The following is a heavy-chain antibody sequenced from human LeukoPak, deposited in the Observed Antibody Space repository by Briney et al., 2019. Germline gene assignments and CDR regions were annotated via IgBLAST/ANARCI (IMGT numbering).Heavy chain of an antibody. Sequence: GESLKISCKGSGYSFTSYWISWVRQMPGKSLEWMGRLDPSDSYTNYSPSFQGHVTISADKSISTAYLQWSSLKASDTAMYYCASHSSGWSIWDYWGQGTLVTVSS. CDR1: GYSFTSYW. CDR3: ASHSSGWSIWDY. CDR2: LDPSDSYT. J-gene: IGHJ4*02. D-gene: IGHD6-19*01. V-gene: IGHV5-10-1*01.